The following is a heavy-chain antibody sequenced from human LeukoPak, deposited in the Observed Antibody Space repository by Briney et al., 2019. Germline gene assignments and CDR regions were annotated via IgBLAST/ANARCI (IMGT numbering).Heavy chain of an antibody. J-gene: IGHJ4*02. CDR2: IYTSGST. CDR1: GGSISSGSYY. CDR3: ARDSIGTGYSYGYDY. V-gene: IGHV4-61*02. D-gene: IGHD5-18*01. Sequence: PSQTLSLTCTVSGGSISSGSYYWSWIRQPAGKGLEWIGRIYTSGSTNYNPSLKSRVTISVDTSKNQFSLKLSSVTAADAAVYYCARDSIGTGYSYGYDYWAQGTLVTVSS.